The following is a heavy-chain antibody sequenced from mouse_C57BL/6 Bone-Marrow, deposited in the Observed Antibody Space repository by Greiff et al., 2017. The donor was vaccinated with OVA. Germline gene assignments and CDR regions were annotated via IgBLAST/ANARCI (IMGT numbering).Heavy chain of an antibody. CDR2: ISGGGGNT. Sequence: EVKVVESGGGLVKPGGSLKLSCAASGFTFSSYTMSWVRQTPEKRLEWVATISGGGGNTYYPDSVKGRFTISRDNAKNTLYLQMSSLRSEDTALYYCARQGFIPHYYFDYWGQGTTLTVSS. J-gene: IGHJ2*01. V-gene: IGHV5-9*01. CDR1: GFTFSSYT. D-gene: IGHD1-1*01. CDR3: ARQGFIPHYYFDY.